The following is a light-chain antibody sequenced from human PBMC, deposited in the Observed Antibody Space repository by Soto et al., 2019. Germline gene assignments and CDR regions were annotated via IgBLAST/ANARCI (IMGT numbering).Light chain of an antibody. J-gene: IGLJ3*02. CDR2: EDS. CDR3: QSYDSSPWV. Sequence: FMLTQPHSVSESPGKTVTISCTRSSGSIASNYVQWYQQRPGAAPTTVIYEDSQRPSGVPDRFSGSIDSSSNSASLTISGLETEDEADYYCQSYDSSPWVFGGGTKLTVL. CDR1: SGSIASNY. V-gene: IGLV6-57*04.